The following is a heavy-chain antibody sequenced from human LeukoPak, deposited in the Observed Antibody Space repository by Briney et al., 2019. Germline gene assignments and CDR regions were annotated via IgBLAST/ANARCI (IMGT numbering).Heavy chain of an antibody. CDR1: GYSISSGYY. V-gene: IGHV4-38-2*02. CDR2: INHSGST. D-gene: IGHD1-14*01. Sequence: SETLSLTCTVSGYSISSGYYWGWIRQPPGKGLEWSGEINHSGSTNYNPSLKSRVTISVDTSKNQFSLKLSSVTAADTAVYYCAGLIRPGWFDPWGQGTLVTVSS. CDR3: AGLIRPGWFDP. J-gene: IGHJ5*02.